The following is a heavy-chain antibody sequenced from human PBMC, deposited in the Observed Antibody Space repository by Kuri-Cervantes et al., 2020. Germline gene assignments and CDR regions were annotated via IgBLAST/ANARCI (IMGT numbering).Heavy chain of an antibody. J-gene: IGHJ5*02. CDR1: GFTFGVYA. CDR2: ISWNSGSI. CDR3: ARDTYCSGGSFKFDEYSWFDP. Sequence: GGSLRLSCAASGFTFGVYAMHWVRQAPGRGLEWVSGISWNSGSIGYADSVKGRFTISRDNAKNSLYLKMNSLRAEDTAVYYCARDTYCSGGSFKFDEYSWFDPWGQGTLVTVSS. D-gene: IGHD2-15*01. V-gene: IGHV3-9*01.